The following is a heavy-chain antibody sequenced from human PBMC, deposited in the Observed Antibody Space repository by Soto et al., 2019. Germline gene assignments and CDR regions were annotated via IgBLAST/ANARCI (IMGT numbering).Heavy chain of an antibody. CDR1: GGSISSGGYY. J-gene: IGHJ4*02. D-gene: IGHD1-7*01. CDR2: IYYSGST. Sequence: QVQLQESGPGLVKPSQTLSLTCTVSGGSISSGGYYWSWIRQHPGKGLEWIGYIYYSGSTYYNPSLKSRVTISVDTSKNQFSLKLSSVTAXDTXVXYCXXVXNWNYSLWGQGTLVTVSS. V-gene: IGHV4-31*03. CDR3: XXVXNWNYSL.